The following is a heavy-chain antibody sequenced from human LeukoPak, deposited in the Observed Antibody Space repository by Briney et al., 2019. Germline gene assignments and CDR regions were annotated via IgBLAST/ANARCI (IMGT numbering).Heavy chain of an antibody. CDR1: GYTFTGFY. CDR2: INPDRGGT. J-gene: IGHJ4*02. CDR3: VREDFVVIPAAMRGDY. D-gene: IGHD2-2*01. V-gene: IGHV1-2*02. Sequence: ASVKVSCKASGYTFTGFYIHWVRQAPGQGLEWMGWINPDRGGTNYAQKFQGRVTLTRDTSINTAYMELSGLTSDDTAMYYCVREDFVVIPAAMRGDYWGQGALVIVSS.